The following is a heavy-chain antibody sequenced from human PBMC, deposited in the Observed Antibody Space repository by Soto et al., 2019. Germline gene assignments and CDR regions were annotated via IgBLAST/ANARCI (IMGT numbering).Heavy chain of an antibody. CDR3: ARDRYSYDSRAYQGVDWYFDL. D-gene: IGHD3-22*01. J-gene: IGHJ2*01. Sequence: GSLRLSCAASGFTFSNSWMHWVRQVSGKGLEWVAVIWYDGSHESYADSVKGRFTISRDNSKNTLYLQMNSLRAEDTAVYYCARDRYSYDSRAYQGVDWYFDLWGRGTLVTVSS. V-gene: IGHV3-33*08. CDR1: GFTFSNSW. CDR2: IWYDGSHE.